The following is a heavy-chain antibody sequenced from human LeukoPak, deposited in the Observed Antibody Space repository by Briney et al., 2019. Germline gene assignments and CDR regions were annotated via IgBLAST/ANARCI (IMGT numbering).Heavy chain of an antibody. D-gene: IGHD3-9*01. CDR1: GYTFTSYY. CDR3: ARLAEYYDILTGYSYFDY. Sequence: GASVKVSCKASGYTFTSYYMHWVRQAPGQGLEWMGIINPSGGSTSYAQKFQGRVTMTRDTSTSTVYMELSSLRSEDTAVYYCARLAEYYDILTGYSYFDYWGQGTLVTVFS. J-gene: IGHJ4*02. CDR2: INPSGGST. V-gene: IGHV1-46*03.